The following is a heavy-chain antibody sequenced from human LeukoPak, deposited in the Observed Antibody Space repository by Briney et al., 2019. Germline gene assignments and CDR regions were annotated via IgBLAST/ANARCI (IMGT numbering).Heavy chain of an antibody. CDR1: GFTFSSYS. D-gene: IGHD3-22*01. V-gene: IGHV3-48*02. CDR3: ARDRYFDSSGYYLPYFQH. Sequence: PGGSLRLSCAASGFTFSSYSMNWVRQAPGKWLEWVSYISSSSTIYYADSVKGRFTISRDNAKNSLYLQMNSLKDEDTAGYYCARDRYFDSSGYYLPYFQHWGQGTLVTVSS. J-gene: IGHJ1*01. CDR2: ISSSSTI.